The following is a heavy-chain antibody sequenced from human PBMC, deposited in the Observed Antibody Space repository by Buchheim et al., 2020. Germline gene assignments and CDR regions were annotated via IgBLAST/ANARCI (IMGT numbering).Heavy chain of an antibody. J-gene: IGHJ4*02. V-gene: IGHV3-66*01. D-gene: IGHD3/OR15-3a*01. CDR2: IYGNDDP. CDR3: ARDTSSPARADW. CDR1: GFPVSSNY. Sequence: EEKLVESGGGLVQPGGSLRLSCAASGFPVSSNYMNWVRQPPGKGLEWVSLIYGNDDPKYTDSAKGRFTISRDDSQNIVFLRMNRLRVEDTAVYYCARDTSSPARADWWGRGTL.